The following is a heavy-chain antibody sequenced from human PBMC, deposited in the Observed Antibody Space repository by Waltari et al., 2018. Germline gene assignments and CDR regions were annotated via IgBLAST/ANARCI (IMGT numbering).Heavy chain of an antibody. CDR1: GFTFSSYA. CDR2: ISGSGGST. J-gene: IGHJ4*02. Sequence: EVQLLESGGGLVQPGGSLRLSCAASGFTFSSYAMSWVRQAPGKGLEWVSAISGSGGSTYYADSVKGRFTISRDNSKNTLYLQMNSLRAEDTAVYYCAKDLRRPLIVGATLDYWGQGTLVTVSS. CDR3: AKDLRRPLIVGATLDY. D-gene: IGHD1-26*01. V-gene: IGHV3-23*01.